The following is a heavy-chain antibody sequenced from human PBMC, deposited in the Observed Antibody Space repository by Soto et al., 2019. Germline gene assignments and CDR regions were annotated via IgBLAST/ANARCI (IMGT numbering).Heavy chain of an antibody. D-gene: IGHD2-15*01. Sequence: ASVKVSCKASGYTFSSYAMHWVRQAPGQRLEWMGWINAGNGNRKYSQKFQGRVTITRDTSASTAYMELSSLRSDDTAVYYCARERQVVPALRGSYYYGMDVWGQGTTVTVSS. CDR1: GYTFSSYA. CDR3: ARERQVVPALRGSYYYGMDV. CDR2: INAGNGNR. V-gene: IGHV1-3*01. J-gene: IGHJ6*02.